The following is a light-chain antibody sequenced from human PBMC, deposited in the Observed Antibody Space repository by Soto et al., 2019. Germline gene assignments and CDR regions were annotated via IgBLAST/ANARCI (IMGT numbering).Light chain of an antibody. J-gene: IGLJ2*01. V-gene: IGLV2-23*02. CDR3: CSYAGSYTFVV. CDR1: SSDVGGYNL. Sequence: QSALTQPASVSGSPGQSITISCTGTSSDVGGYNLVSWYQQHPGKAPKLMIYEATKRPSGVSNRFSGSKSGNTASLTISGLQAEDEADYYCCSYAGSYTFVVFGGGTKLTVL. CDR2: EAT.